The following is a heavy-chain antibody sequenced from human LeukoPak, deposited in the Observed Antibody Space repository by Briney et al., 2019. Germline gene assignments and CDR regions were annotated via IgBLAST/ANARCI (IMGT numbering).Heavy chain of an antibody. Sequence: ASVKVSCKASGGTFSSYAISWVRQAPGQGLEWMGGIIPIFGTANYAQKFQGRVTITADESTSTAYMELSSLRSEDTAVYYCARGSTYYDFWSGRYYFDYWGQGTLVTVSS. CDR3: ARGSTYYDFWSGRYYFDY. V-gene: IGHV1-69*13. CDR2: IIPIFGTA. D-gene: IGHD3-3*01. J-gene: IGHJ4*02. CDR1: GGTFSSYA.